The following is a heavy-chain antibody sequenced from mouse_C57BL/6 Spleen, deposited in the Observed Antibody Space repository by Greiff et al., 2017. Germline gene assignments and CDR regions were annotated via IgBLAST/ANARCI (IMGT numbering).Heavy chain of an antibody. D-gene: IGHD1-1*01. CDR2: IDPSDSYT. CDR3: ARPYGWDYYAMDY. CDR1: GYTFTSYW. J-gene: IGHJ4*01. V-gene: IGHV1-59*01. Sequence: QVQLQQPGAELVRPGTSVKLSCKASGYTFTSYWMHWVKQRPGQGLEWIGVIDPSDSYTNYNQKFKGKATLAVDTSSSTAYMQLSSLTSEDSAVYYCARPYGWDYYAMDYWGQGTSVTVSS.